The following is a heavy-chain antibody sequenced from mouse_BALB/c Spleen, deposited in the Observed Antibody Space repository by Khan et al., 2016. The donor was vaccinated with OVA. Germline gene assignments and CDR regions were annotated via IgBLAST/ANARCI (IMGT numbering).Heavy chain of an antibody. Sequence: QVQLKQSGAELARPGASVKISCKASGYTFTNYTMHWVKQRPGQGLEWIGYINPSSGYTTYNQNFNEQATFTTDRSSGTAYMQLSSLTSDDTAVNYCARIPNPPYYFDQWGQGTTLTVSS. V-gene: IGHV1-4*01. CDR2: INPSSGYT. CDR3: ARIPNPPYYFDQ. D-gene: IGHD6-1*01. J-gene: IGHJ2*01. CDR1: GYTFTNYT.